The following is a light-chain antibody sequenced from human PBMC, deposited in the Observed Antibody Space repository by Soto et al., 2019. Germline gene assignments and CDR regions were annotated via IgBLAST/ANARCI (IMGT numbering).Light chain of an antibody. Sequence: DIQMTQSPSTLSASVGDRVTITCRASQSISHWLAWYQQKPGKAPKLLIYKASTLESGVPSRFRGGGSGTEFTLTISGLQPDDFATYYCQQYNSFATFGQGTKVVIK. CDR1: QSISHW. J-gene: IGKJ1*01. CDR3: QQYNSFAT. CDR2: KAS. V-gene: IGKV1-5*03.